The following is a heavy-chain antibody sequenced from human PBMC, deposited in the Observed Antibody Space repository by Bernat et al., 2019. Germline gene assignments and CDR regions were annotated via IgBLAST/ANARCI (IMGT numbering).Heavy chain of an antibody. CDR2: IYYSGST. Sequence: QLQLQESCPGLVKPSETLSLTCTVSVGSISSSSYYWGWIRQPPGKGLEWIGSIYYSGSTYYNPSLKSRVTISVDTSKNQFSLKLSSVTAADTAVYYCASHMIVVVYFDYWGQGTLVTVSS. J-gene: IGHJ4*02. V-gene: IGHV4-39*01. CDR3: ASHMIVVVYFDY. CDR1: VGSISSSSYY. D-gene: IGHD3-22*01.